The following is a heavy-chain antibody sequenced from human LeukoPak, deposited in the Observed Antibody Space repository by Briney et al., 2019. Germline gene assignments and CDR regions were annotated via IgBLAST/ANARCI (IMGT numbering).Heavy chain of an antibody. Sequence: PGGSLRLSCAASGFTFRNFGMHWVRQAPGKGLEWVAVIWYDGNNKYYADSVKGRFTISRGNSKNTLYLQMKSLRAEDTAVYYCARDYHGLDYWGQGTLVTVSS. CDR2: IWYDGNNK. CDR1: GFTFRNFG. D-gene: IGHD2-2*01. J-gene: IGHJ4*02. CDR3: ARDYHGLDY. V-gene: IGHV3-33*01.